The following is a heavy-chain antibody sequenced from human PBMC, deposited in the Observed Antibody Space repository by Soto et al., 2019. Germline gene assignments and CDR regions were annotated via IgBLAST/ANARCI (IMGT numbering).Heavy chain of an antibody. CDR2: ISGEGTGT. J-gene: IGHJ4*02. V-gene: IGHV3-23*01. CDR3: AKDPNGDYVGAFDD. Sequence: EAQLLESGGGLIRPGGSLRLSCAGSGLTFSSFGLTWVRQAQGKGLEWVSSISGEGTGTYYADSVKGRFTVSRDNSKNMRYLQMNSLRVEDTAIYHCAKDPNGDYVGAFDDWGQGTLVTVSS. D-gene: IGHD2-21*02. CDR1: GLTFSSFG.